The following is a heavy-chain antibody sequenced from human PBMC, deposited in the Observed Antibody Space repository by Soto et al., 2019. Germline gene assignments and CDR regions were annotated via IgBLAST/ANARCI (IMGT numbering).Heavy chain of an antibody. D-gene: IGHD3-16*01. CDR2: FDPEEGEI. CDR1: GHSLTDLS. Sequence: RASVKVSCKXAGHSLTDLSMHWVRQGPGRGLEWLGGFDPEEGEIIYAQNFQGRIRLTEDTSTDTAFMELNSLKSEDTAIYYCATTRTTYVYDFDSWGQGTLVTVSS. J-gene: IGHJ4*02. CDR3: ATTRTTYVYDFDS. V-gene: IGHV1-24*01.